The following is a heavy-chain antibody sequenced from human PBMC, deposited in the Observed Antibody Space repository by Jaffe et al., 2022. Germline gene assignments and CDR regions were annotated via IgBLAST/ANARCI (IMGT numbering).Heavy chain of an antibody. CDR2: IYTSGST. CDR3: ARDANNYYDSSGYYPRAFDI. V-gene: IGHV4-61*02. D-gene: IGHD3-22*01. J-gene: IGHJ3*02. Sequence: QVQLQESGPGLVKPSQTLSLTCTVSGGSISSGSYYWSWIRQPAGKGLEWIGRIYTSGSTNYNPSLKSRVTISVDTSKNQFSLKLSSVTAADTAVYYCARDANNYYDSSGYYPRAFDIWGQGTMVTVSS. CDR1: GGSISSGSYY.